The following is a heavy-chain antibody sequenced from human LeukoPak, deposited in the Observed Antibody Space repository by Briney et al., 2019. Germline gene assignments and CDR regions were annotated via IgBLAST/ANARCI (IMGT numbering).Heavy chain of an antibody. CDR2: IRSDDSGATT. CDR3: SRGRVTTGY. V-gene: IGHV3-49*03. J-gene: IGHJ4*02. D-gene: IGHD2-21*02. Sequence: AGRSLRLSCAASGFNFGDYALSWFRQAPGKGLEWIGFIRSDDSGATTQYAASVKGRFVISKDDSKTIGYLQMNSLRSEDTAVYFCSRGRVTTGYWGQGTLVTVSS. CDR1: GFNFGDYA.